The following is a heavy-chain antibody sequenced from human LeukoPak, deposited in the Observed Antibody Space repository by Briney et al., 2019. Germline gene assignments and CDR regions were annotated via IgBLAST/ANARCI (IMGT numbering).Heavy chain of an antibody. CDR3: AKDQSDSSGYYLYYFDY. V-gene: IGHV3-7*03. CDR1: GFTFSNYW. Sequence: GGSLRLSCAASGFTFSNYWMTWVRQAPGKGLEWVANIKQDGSESKYVDSVKGRFTISRDNAKNSLYLQMNSLRAEDTAVYYCAKDQSDSSGYYLYYFDYWGQGTLVTVSS. J-gene: IGHJ4*02. D-gene: IGHD3-22*01. CDR2: IKQDGSES.